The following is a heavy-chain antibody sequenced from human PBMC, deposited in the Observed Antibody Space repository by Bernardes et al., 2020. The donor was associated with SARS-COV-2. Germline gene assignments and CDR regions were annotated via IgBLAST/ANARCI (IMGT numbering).Heavy chain of an antibody. Sequence: SAVPDSCQTSGYTFTCYAFIWVRQAPAQGLDCMGGINSLFGTTNYAQNFQGRVTIAADESTSKVYMELSSLRSEDTAMYYCARSGNYPDAFDIWGQGTMVTVSS. CDR2: INSLFGTT. D-gene: IGHD1-26*01. V-gene: IGHV1-69*13. CDR1: GYTFTCYA. J-gene: IGHJ3*02. CDR3: ARSGNYPDAFDI.